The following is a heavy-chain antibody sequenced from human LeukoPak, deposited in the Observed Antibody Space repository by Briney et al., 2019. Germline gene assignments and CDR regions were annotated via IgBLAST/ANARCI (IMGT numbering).Heavy chain of an antibody. CDR2: IANSGETK. CDR1: GFNFVTYT. V-gene: IGHV3-23*01. J-gene: IGHJ4*02. Sequence: GGSLRLPCAASGFNFVTYTMNWVRQAPGKGLEWVSVIANSGETKYYADSVRGRFTISRDNSKNTLYLQMDSLRAEDTAIYYCAKGSVVYYDFWSGSYSDYWGQGTLVTVSS. D-gene: IGHD3-3*01. CDR3: AKGSVVYYDFWSGSYSDY.